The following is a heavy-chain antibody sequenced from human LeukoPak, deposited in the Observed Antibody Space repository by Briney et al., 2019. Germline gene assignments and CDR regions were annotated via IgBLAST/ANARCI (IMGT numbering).Heavy chain of an antibody. V-gene: IGHV3-49*04. D-gene: IGHD3-3*01. J-gene: IGHJ4*02. CDR3: PSSLTIPVAGRWGY. CDR2: IRSKAYGGTT. CDR1: GFTFGDYA. Sequence: GGSLRLSCTASGFTFGDYAMSWVRQAPGKGLEWVGFIRSKAYGGTTEYAASVKGRFTISRDDSKSIAYLQMNSLKTEDTAVYYCPSSLTIPVAGRWGYWGQGTLVTVSS.